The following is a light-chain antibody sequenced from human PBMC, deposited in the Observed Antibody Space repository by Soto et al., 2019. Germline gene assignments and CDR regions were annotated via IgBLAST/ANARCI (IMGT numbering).Light chain of an antibody. Sequence: QSALTQPASVSGSPGQSITISCTGTSSDVGSYNLVSWYQQHPGEAPKLMIYEVSKRPSGVSNRFSGSKSGNTASLTISGLQAEDEADYYCCSYAGSSTPWVFGGGTKLTVL. CDR2: EVS. J-gene: IGLJ3*02. CDR3: CSYAGSSTPWV. CDR1: SSDVGSYNL. V-gene: IGLV2-23*02.